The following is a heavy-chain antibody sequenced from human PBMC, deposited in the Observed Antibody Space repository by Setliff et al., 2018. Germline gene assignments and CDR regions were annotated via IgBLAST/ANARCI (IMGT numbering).Heavy chain of an antibody. CDR3: TVYNTGSSKDHY. D-gene: IGHD2-8*02. J-gene: IGHJ4*02. Sequence: PSETLSLTCAVSGGSISSGDAYWSWIRQPAGKGLEWIGHIYRSGSTNYNPSLKSRVTISVDTSKNQFSLKLSSVTAADTALYYCTVYNTGSSKDHYWGQGTPVTVSS. CDR1: GGSISSGDAY. V-gene: IGHV4-61*09. CDR2: IYRSGST.